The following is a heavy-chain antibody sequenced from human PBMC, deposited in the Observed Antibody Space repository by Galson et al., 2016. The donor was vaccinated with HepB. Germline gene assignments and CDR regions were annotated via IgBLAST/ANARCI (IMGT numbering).Heavy chain of an antibody. CDR2: ISYDGSNK. D-gene: IGHD1-7*01. CDR3: ARRWYNWNYVSAFDI. V-gene: IGHV3-30-3*01. J-gene: IGHJ3*02. CDR1: EFTFNNYA. Sequence: SLRLSCAVSEFTFNNYAMHWVRQAPGKGLEWVAFISYDGSNKYYADSVKGRFTISRDNSKNTLYLQVNSLRAADTAVYYCARRWYNWNYVSAFDIWGQGTMVTVSS.